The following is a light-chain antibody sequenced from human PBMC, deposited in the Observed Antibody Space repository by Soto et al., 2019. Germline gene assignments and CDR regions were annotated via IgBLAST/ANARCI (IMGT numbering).Light chain of an antibody. V-gene: IGKV3-15*01. CDR3: QQYHDWPPRT. CDR1: QSIANN. Sequence: IVLTQSPATLSVSTGERATLSFRASQSIANNLAWYQQRPGQAPRLLIHGASTRATSIPARFGGSRSGTEFTLTISSLQSEDSAVYYCQQYHDWPPRTFGGGTKVDIK. CDR2: GAS. J-gene: IGKJ4*01.